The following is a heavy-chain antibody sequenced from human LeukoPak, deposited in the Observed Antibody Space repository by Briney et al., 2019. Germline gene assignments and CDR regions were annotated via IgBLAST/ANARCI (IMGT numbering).Heavy chain of an antibody. Sequence: GGSLRLSCTASGLTFSNYWMTWVRQAPGKGLERVANIKEDGSVKYHVDSVKGRFTISRDNAKSSLFLQMNSLRAEDTAVYFCARDLSPEELACSGGSGGTCYYDAFDIWGQGTMVTVSS. CDR3: ARDLSPEELACSGGSGGTCYYDAFDI. CDR2: IKEDGSVK. J-gene: IGHJ3*02. CDR1: GLTFSNYW. V-gene: IGHV3-7*01. D-gene: IGHD2-15*01.